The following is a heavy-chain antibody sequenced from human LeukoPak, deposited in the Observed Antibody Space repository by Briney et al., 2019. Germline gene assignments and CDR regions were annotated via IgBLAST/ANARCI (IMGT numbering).Heavy chain of an antibody. J-gene: IGHJ5*02. D-gene: IGHD1-20*01. V-gene: IGHV4-38-2*02. CDR1: GYSISSGYY. CDR3: ARERGDNWNVGP. CDR2: IYHSGST. Sequence: SETLSLTCTVSGYSISSGYYWGWIRQPPGKGLEWIGTIYHSGSTYYNPSLKSRVTISVDTSKNQFSLKLSSVTAADTAVYYCARERGDNWNVGPWGQGTLVTVSS.